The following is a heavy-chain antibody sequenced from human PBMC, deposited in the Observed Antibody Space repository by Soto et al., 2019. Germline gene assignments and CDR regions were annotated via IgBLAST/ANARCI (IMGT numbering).Heavy chain of an antibody. V-gene: IGHV3-30-3*01. CDR2: ISYDGSNK. J-gene: IGHJ6*02. CDR1: RFTISGHA. CDR3: ARVLSYDFWSGSADYYYYYGMDV. Sequence: GGSLRLSCAASRFTISGHAMHWVRQAPGKGLEWLAVISYDGSNKYYADSVKGRFTISRDNSKNTLYLQMNSLRAEDTAVYYCARVLSYDFWSGSADYYYYYGMDVWGQGTTVTVSS. D-gene: IGHD3-3*01.